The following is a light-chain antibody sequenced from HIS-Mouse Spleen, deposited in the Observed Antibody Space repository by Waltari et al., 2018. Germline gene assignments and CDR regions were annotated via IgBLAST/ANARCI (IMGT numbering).Light chain of an antibody. V-gene: IGLV2-23*01. J-gene: IGLJ2*01. Sequence: QSALTQPASVSGSPGQSITIPCTGTSSDVGSYKLVIWYQQHPGKAPKLMIYEGSKRPSGVSNRFSGSKSGNTASLTISGLQAEDEADYYCCSYAGSSTSVVFGGGTKLTVL. CDR2: EGS. CDR3: CSYAGSSTSVV. CDR1: SSDVGSYKL.